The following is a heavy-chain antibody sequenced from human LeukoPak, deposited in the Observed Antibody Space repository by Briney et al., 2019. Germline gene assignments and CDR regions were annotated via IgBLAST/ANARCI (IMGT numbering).Heavy chain of an antibody. CDR1: GFTFSSYW. CDR3: AMGPCYYDSSGYYY. V-gene: IGHV3-74*01. Sequence: GGSLRLSCAASGFTFSSYWMHWVRQAPGKGLVWVSRINSDGSSTSYADSVKGRFTTSRDNAKNTLYLQMNSLRAEDTAVYYCAMGPCYYDSSGYYYWGQGTLVTVSS. CDR2: INSDGSST. D-gene: IGHD3-22*01. J-gene: IGHJ4*02.